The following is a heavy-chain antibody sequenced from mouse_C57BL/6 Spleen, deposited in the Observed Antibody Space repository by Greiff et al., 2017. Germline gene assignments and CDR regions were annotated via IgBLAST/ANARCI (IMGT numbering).Heavy chain of an antibody. J-gene: IGHJ4*01. CDR2: IRSKSNNYAT. Sequence: EVKLQESGGGLVQPKGSLKLSCAASGFSFNTYAMNWVRQAPGKGLEWVARIRSKSNNYATYYADSVKDRFTISRDDSESMLYLQMNNLKTEDTAMYYCVRELNYGSSYKAMDYWGQGTSVTVSS. CDR1: GFSFNTYA. CDR3: VRELNYGSSYKAMDY. D-gene: IGHD1-1*01. V-gene: IGHV10-1*01.